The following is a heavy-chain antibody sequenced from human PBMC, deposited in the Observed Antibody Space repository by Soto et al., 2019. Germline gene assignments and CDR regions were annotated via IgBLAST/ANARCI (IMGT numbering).Heavy chain of an antibody. V-gene: IGHV4-4*02. CDR2: MYHSGST. Sequence: QVQLQESGPGLVKPSGTLSLTCAVSGGSISSSNWWSWVRQPPGKGLEWLGEMYHSGSTNYNPSLKSRVTISVDKSKHQFSLKLSSVTAADTAVYYCARFNRGRSGSPDAFDIWGQGTMVTVSS. D-gene: IGHD1-26*01. CDR3: ARFNRGRSGSPDAFDI. CDR1: GGSISSSNW. J-gene: IGHJ3*02.